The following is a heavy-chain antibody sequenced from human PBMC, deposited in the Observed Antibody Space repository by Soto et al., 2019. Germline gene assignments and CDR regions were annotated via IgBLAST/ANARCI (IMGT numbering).Heavy chain of an antibody. CDR2: IDPSDSYT. CDR1: GYSFTSYW. CDR3: ARLEGYCSSTSCYAEV. D-gene: IGHD2-2*01. V-gene: IGHV5-10-1*01. J-gene: IGHJ6*02. Sequence: GESLKISCKGSGYSFTSYWISWVRQMPGKGLEWMGRIDPSDSYTNYSPSLQGHVTISADKSISTAYLQWSSLKASDTAMYYCARLEGYCSSTSCYAEVWGQGTTVTVSS.